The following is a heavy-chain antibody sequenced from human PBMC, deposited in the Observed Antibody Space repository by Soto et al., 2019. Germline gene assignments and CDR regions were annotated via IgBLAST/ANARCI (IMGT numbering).Heavy chain of an antibody. V-gene: IGHV4-30-2*01. D-gene: IGHD5-12*01. J-gene: IGHJ6*02. CDR1: GGSISSGGYS. Sequence: PSETLSLTCAVSGGSISSGGYSWSWIRQPPGKGLEWIGYIYHSGSTYYNPSLKSRVTISVDRSKNQFSLKLSSVTAADTAVYYCATHPMATITYYYGMDVWGQGTTVTVSS. CDR3: ATHPMATITYYYGMDV. CDR2: IYHSGST.